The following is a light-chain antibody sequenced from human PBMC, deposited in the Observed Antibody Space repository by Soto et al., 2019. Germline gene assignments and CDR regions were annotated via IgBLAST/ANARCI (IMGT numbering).Light chain of an antibody. CDR2: STN. Sequence: QTVVTQEPSFSVSPGRTVTLTCGLSSGSVSTSYYPSWYHQTPGQAPRTLIYSTNTRSSGVPDRFSGSILGNKAALTITGAQADDESDYYCVLYMGSGLWVFGGGTKLTVL. V-gene: IGLV8-61*01. J-gene: IGLJ3*02. CDR3: VLYMGSGLWV. CDR1: SGSVSTSYY.